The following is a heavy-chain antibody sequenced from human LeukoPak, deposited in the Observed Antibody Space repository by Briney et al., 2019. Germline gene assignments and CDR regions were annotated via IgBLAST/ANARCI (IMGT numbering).Heavy chain of an antibody. CDR1: GFTFSSYG. D-gene: IGHD2-2*01. Sequence: GGSLRLSCAASGFTFSSYGMHWVRQAPGKGLEWVAVISYDGSNKYYADSVKGRFTISRDNSKNTLYLQMNSLRAEDTAVYYCARDRNYCSSTSCPGGYFDYWGQGTLVTVSS. CDR3: ARDRNYCSSTSCPGGYFDY. J-gene: IGHJ4*02. V-gene: IGHV3-30*03. CDR2: ISYDGSNK.